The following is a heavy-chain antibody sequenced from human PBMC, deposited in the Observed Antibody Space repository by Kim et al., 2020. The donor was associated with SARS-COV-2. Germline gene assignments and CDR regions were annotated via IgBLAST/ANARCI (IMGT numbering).Heavy chain of an antibody. Sequence: SGPTLVQPTQTLTLTCTFSGFSLTTSGVGVGWIRQPPGKALEWLAVIYWDDDKRYSPSLRSRLTITKDTSKNQVVLTMTNMDPVDTATYYCVHRQPGYVSGWDSGVMDNWGQGTLVIVSS. CDR2: IYWDDDK. D-gene: IGHD6-25*01. J-gene: IGHJ4*02. CDR3: VHRQPGYVSGWDSGVMDN. CDR1: GFSLTTSGVG. V-gene: IGHV2-5*02.